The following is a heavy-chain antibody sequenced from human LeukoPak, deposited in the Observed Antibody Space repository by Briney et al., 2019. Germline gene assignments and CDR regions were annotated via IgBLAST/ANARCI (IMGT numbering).Heavy chain of an antibody. CDR3: TRQSDLSWFDP. V-gene: IGHV3-21*03. Sequence: GGSLRLSCAASGFTFSSYSMNWVRQAPGKGLEWVSSISSSSSYIYYADSVKGRFTISRDNAKNSLYLQMNSLKTEDTAVYYCTRQSDLSWFDPWGQGTLVTVSS. CDR2: ISSSSSYI. D-gene: IGHD2-21*02. J-gene: IGHJ5*02. CDR1: GFTFSSYS.